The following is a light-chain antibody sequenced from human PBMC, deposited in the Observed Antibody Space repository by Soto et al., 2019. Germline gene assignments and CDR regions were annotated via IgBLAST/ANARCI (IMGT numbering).Light chain of an antibody. J-gene: IGKJ3*01. V-gene: IGKV3-15*01. CDR2: GAF. Sequence: EIVMTQSPATLSVSPGESATLSCRASQSVNANLAWYQQKPGQAPRLLIYGAFTRATDIPARFSGSGSGTEFTLTISSLQSEDFVVYYCQQYDIWPFTFGPGT. CDR3: QQYDIWPFT. CDR1: QSVNAN.